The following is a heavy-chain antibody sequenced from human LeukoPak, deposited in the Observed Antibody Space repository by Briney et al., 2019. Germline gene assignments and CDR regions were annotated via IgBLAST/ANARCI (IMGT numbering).Heavy chain of an antibody. CDR1: GGSFSGYY. CDR2: INHSGST. CDR3: ARVKHGDYVYYYYGMDV. D-gene: IGHD4-17*01. Sequence: SETLSHTCAVYGGSFSGYYWSWIRQPPGKGLEWIGEINHSGSTNYNPSLKSRVTISVDTSKNQFSLKLSSVTAADTAVYYCARVKHGDYVYYYYGMDVWGQGTTVTVSS. J-gene: IGHJ6*02. V-gene: IGHV4-34*01.